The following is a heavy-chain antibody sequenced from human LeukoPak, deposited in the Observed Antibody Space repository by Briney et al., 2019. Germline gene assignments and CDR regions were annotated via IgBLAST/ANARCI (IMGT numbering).Heavy chain of an antibody. Sequence: PSETLSLTCTVPGGSISNYYWSWIRQPAGKGLEWIGRIYTSGSTNYNPSLKSRVTMSVDTSKNQFSLKLSYVTAADTAVYYCARSSEGRYYYDSSGFSYYYYYMDVWGKGTTVTISS. V-gene: IGHV4-4*07. D-gene: IGHD3-22*01. J-gene: IGHJ6*03. CDR1: GGSISNYY. CDR3: ARSSEGRYYYDSSGFSYYYYYMDV. CDR2: IYTSGST.